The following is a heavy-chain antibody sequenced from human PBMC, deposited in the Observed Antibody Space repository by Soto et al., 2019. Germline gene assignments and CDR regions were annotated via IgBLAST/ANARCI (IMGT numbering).Heavy chain of an antibody. D-gene: IGHD3-22*01. CDR1: GGTFSSYA. V-gene: IGHV1-69*01. CDR2: IIPIFGTA. CDR3: AREWGYYYDSSGYPYFDY. Sequence: QVQLVQSGAEVKKPWSSVKVSCKASGGTFSSYAISWVRQAPGQGLEWMGGIIPIFGTANYAQKFQGRVTITADESTSTAYMELSSLRSEDTAVYYCAREWGYYYDSSGYPYFDYWGQGTLVTVSS. J-gene: IGHJ4*02.